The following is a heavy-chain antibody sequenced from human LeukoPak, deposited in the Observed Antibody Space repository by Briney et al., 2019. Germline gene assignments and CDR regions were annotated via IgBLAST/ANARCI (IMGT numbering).Heavy chain of an antibody. J-gene: IGHJ4*02. CDR2: IRSDGINK. V-gene: IGHV3-30*02. CDR3: AKDIPSTSWFLGD. Sequence: GGSLRLSCAASGFTFSSYAMSWVRQAPGKGLEWVALIRSDGINKYYVDSVKGRFTVSRDNSKNTLYLQMISLRPEDTAVYYCAKDIPSTSWFLGDWGQGTLVTVSS. CDR1: GFTFSSYA. D-gene: IGHD6-13*01.